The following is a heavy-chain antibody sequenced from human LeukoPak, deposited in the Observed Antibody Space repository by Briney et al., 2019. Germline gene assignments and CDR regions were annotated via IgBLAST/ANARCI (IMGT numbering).Heavy chain of an antibody. Sequence: GGSLRLSCAASEISVSSNYMSWVRQAPGKGLEWVSTIYTSGTTYYIDSVKGRFTTSTDNSKNTLYLQVNSLRAEDTALYYCARTRGSYDILTGSYRHWYFDLWGRGTLVTVSS. CDR3: ARTRGSYDILTGSYRHWYFDL. J-gene: IGHJ2*01. CDR2: IYTSGTT. V-gene: IGHV3-53*01. CDR1: EISVSSNY. D-gene: IGHD3-9*01.